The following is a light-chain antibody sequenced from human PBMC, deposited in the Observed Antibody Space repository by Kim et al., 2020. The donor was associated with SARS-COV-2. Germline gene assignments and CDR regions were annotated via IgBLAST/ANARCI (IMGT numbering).Light chain of an antibody. CDR2: DVN. Sequence: PGQSVTISAPGTSSDVGTYNRVSWDPHHPGKAPKLSIYDVNERPSGVSNRFSGSKSGNSASLTISGLQAEDEADYYCCSYAGSSTLFGGGTQLTVL. V-gene: IGLV2-23*02. J-gene: IGLJ3*02. CDR3: CSYAGSSTL. CDR1: SSDVGTYNR.